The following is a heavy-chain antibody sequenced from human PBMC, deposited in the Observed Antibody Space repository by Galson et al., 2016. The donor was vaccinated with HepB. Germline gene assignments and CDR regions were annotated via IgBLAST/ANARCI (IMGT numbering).Heavy chain of an antibody. D-gene: IGHD6-13*01. CDR3: VRLGTAAAVANRRGSLY. Sequence: ETLSLTCSVSGVSFSDFYWNWIRQRPGEGLEWIGYISNRATTIYNPSLRSRVTISLDTSKSQFFLSLTSVTAADTAIYYCVRLGTAAAVANRRGSLYWSQGTRVTVSS. CDR1: GVSFSDFY. V-gene: IGHV4-4*08. J-gene: IGHJ4*02. CDR2: ISNRATT.